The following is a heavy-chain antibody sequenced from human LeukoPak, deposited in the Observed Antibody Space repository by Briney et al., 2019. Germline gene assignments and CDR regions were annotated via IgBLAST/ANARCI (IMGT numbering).Heavy chain of an antibody. CDR1: GFSFSGYA. CDR3: AKGGYCSSSSCYYGWFEP. Sequence: GSLRLSCAASGFSFSGYAMHWVRQAPGKGLEWVSTTSAGGSSTYYADSVKGRFTISRDNSKNTFYLQMNSLRAEDTAAYYCAKGGYCSSSSCYYGWFEPWGQGTLVTVSS. V-gene: IGHV3-23*01. D-gene: IGHD2-2*01. CDR2: TSAGGSST. J-gene: IGHJ5*02.